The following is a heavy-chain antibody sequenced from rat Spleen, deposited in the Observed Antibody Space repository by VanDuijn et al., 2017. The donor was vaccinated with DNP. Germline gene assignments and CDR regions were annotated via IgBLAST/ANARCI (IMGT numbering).Heavy chain of an antibody. V-gene: IGHV5-29*01. CDR1: GFTFSKYG. CDR2: LSFDGSST. J-gene: IGHJ2*01. CDR3: STMLPGYNCFDY. Sequence: EVQLVESGGDLVQPGRSLKLSCVASGFTFSKYGMAWVRQAPTKGLEWVAALSFDGSSTYYRDSVKGRFSISRDNAKSTLYLQMDSLRSEDTATYYCSTMLPGYNCFDYWGQGVMVTVSS. D-gene: IGHD1-4*01.